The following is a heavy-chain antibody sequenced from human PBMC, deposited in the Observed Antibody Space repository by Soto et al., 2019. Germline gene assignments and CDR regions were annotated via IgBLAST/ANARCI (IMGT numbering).Heavy chain of an antibody. V-gene: IGHV3-66*01. CDR2: IYSGGST. Sequence: GGSLRLSCELSGFTFRNYALHWVRRAPGKGLEWVSVIYSGGSTYYADSVKGRFTISRDNSKNTLYLQMNSLRAEDTAVYYCARGWGSGWNAFDIWGQGTMVTVSS. CDR1: GFTFRNYA. D-gene: IGHD3-22*01. J-gene: IGHJ3*02. CDR3: ARGWGSGWNAFDI.